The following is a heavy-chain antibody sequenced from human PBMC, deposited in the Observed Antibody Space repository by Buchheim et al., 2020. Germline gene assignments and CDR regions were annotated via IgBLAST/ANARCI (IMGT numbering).Heavy chain of an antibody. CDR1: GYTFTSYD. Sequence: QVQLVQSGAEVKKPGASVKVSCKASGYTFTSYDINWVRQASGQGLEWMGWMNPNSGNTGYAQKLQGRVTMTRNTSISTAHLELSSLRSEDTAVYYCARPYSGSYYFAYYYYGMDVWGQGTT. CDR2: MNPNSGNT. V-gene: IGHV1-8*01. CDR3: ARPYSGSYYFAYYYYGMDV. D-gene: IGHD1-26*01. J-gene: IGHJ6*02.